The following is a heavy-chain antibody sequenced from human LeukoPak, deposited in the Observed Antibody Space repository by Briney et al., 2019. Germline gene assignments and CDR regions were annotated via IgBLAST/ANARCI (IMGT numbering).Heavy chain of an antibody. CDR2: IHYNGIT. V-gene: IGHV4-59*12. Sequence: SETLSLTCTVSGSMYNYYWSWIRQPPGKGLEWIGYIHYNGITNYNPSLKSRVTMSLDTSKNQVSLKLNSVTAADTAVYYCARDNRDWKDSTDYYYYYMDVWGKGTTVTVSS. J-gene: IGHJ6*03. D-gene: IGHD1-1*01. CDR3: ARDNRDWKDSTDYYYYYMDV. CDR1: GSMYNYY.